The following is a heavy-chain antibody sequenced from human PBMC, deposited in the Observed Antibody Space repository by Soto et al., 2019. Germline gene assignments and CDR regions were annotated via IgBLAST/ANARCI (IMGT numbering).Heavy chain of an antibody. J-gene: IGHJ2*01. CDR1: GFTFSTYA. CDR2: IKSSGYPT. CDR3: AKTPRGGASGDWYFDR. Sequence: EVQLLESGGGWVQPGGSLRLSCAASGFTFSTYAMTWVRLAPGRGLEWVLGIKSSGYPTDYPESVKGRFTISRDNLMNTLFLDMNGLRAEDTAIYYCAKTPRGGASGDWYFDRWGRGTLVTVSS. D-gene: IGHD3-10*01. V-gene: IGHV3-23*01.